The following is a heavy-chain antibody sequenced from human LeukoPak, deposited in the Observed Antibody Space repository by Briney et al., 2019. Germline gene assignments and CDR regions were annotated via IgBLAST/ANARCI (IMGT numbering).Heavy chain of an antibody. V-gene: IGHV4-59*01. CDR2: IYYSGST. J-gene: IGHJ4*02. CDR3: ARSRGSGSYYNLNDY. Sequence: SETLSLTCTVSGGSISNYYWSWIRQPPGKGLEWIGYIYYSGSTNYNPSLRSRVTISVDTSRNQFSLKLSSVTAADTAAYYCARSRGSGSYYNLNDYWGQGTLVTVSS. D-gene: IGHD3-10*01. CDR1: GGSISNYY.